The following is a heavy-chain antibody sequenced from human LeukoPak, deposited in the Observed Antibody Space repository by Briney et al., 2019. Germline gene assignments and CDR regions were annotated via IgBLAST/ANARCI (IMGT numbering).Heavy chain of an antibody. J-gene: IGHJ6*02. Sequence: SETLSLTCTVSGGSISSYYWSWIRQPPGKGLEWIGEINHSGSTNYNPSLRSRVTISVDTSKNQFSLKLSSVTAADTAVYYCARGPRQTAMVTPHYYYYYGMDVWGQGTTVTVS. CDR2: INHSGST. CDR3: ARGPRQTAMVTPHYYYYYGMDV. D-gene: IGHD5-18*01. CDR1: GGSISSYY. V-gene: IGHV4-34*01.